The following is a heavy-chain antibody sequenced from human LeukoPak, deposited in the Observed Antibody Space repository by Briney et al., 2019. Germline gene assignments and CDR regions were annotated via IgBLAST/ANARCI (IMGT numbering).Heavy chain of an antibody. J-gene: IGHJ4*02. CDR1: GNTFTDYF. V-gene: IGHV1-2*02. Sequence: ASVKVSCKASGNTFTDYFLHWVRQAPGQGLEWMGWINTNSGGTKYAQKFQGRVTMTRDTSIVYMELTSLTSDDTAFYYCATFSGSSRFDYWGQGTLVTVSS. CDR2: INTNSGGT. D-gene: IGHD1-26*01. CDR3: ATFSGSSRFDY.